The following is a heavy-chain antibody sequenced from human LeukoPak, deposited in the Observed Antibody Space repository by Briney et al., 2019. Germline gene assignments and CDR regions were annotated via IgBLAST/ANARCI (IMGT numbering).Heavy chain of an antibody. CDR3: AKGARITIFGVVIGFDY. CDR2: ISGSGGST. D-gene: IGHD3-3*01. CDR1: GFTFSSYA. Sequence: PGGSLRLSCAASGFTFSSYAMSWVRQAPGKGLEWVSAISGSGGSTYYADSVKGRFTISRDNSKNTLYLQTNSLRAEDTAVYYCAKGARITIFGVVIGFDYWGQGTLVTVSS. V-gene: IGHV3-23*01. J-gene: IGHJ4*02.